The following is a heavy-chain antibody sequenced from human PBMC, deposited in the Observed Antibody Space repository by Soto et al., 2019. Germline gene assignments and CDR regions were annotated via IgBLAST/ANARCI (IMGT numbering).Heavy chain of an antibody. J-gene: IGHJ6*02. Sequence: GGSLRLSCAASGFTFSSYAMHWVRQAPGKGLEWVAVISYAGSNKYYADSVKGRFTISRDNSKNTLYLQMNSLRAEDTAVYYCARDLTDQESGYYYGMDVWGQGTTVTVSS. D-gene: IGHD3-9*01. CDR3: ARDLTDQESGYYYGMDV. CDR1: GFTFSSYA. V-gene: IGHV3-30-3*01. CDR2: ISYAGSNK.